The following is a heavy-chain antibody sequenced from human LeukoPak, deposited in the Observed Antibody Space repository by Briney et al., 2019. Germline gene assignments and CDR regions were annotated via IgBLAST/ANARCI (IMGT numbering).Heavy chain of an antibody. D-gene: IGHD3-22*01. J-gene: IGHJ4*02. CDR1: GFTFSTYW. V-gene: IGHV3-23*01. CDR2: ISGSGGST. Sequence: GGSLRLSCAASGFTFSTYWMHWVRQPPGKGLEWVSAISGSGGSTYYADSVKGRFTISRDNSKNTLYLQMNSLRAEDTAVYYCAKDRYYDSSGYTSHWGQGTLVTVSS. CDR3: AKDRYYDSSGYTSH.